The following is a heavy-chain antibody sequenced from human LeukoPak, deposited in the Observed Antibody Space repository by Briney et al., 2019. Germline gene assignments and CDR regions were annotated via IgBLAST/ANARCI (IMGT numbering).Heavy chain of an antibody. D-gene: IGHD1-7*01. CDR1: GYTFTSYY. CDR2: IKPSDGFT. V-gene: IGHV1-46*01. J-gene: IGHJ4*02. CDR3: GREIEGTTDY. Sequence: ASVKVSCKASGYTFTSYYVHWVRQAPGQGLEWMGVIKPSDGFTSYAQKFQGRLTVTRDMSTSTVYMELNSLRSEDTAVYFCGREIEGTTDYWGQGTLVTVSS.